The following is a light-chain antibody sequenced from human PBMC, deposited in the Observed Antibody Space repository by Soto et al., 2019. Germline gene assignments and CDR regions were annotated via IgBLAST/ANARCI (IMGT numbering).Light chain of an antibody. Sequence: EIVLTQSPGTLSLSPGERATLSCRTSQSVSSSYLAWYQQKPGQAPRLLIYGASSRATGIPDRFSGSGSGTDFTLTISRLEPEDFAVYYCQQYGSSPLFTFGHGTIVDIK. J-gene: IGKJ3*01. V-gene: IGKV3-20*01. CDR1: QSVSSSY. CDR2: GAS. CDR3: QQYGSSPLFT.